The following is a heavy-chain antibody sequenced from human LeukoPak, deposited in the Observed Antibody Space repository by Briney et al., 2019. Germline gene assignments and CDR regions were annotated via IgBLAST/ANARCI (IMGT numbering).Heavy chain of an antibody. J-gene: IGHJ4*02. V-gene: IGHV4-59*12. CDR1: GGSISGYY. D-gene: IGHD1-14*01. CDR3: ARDNGRSEIDY. CDR2: LYYMRGA. Sequence: PSETLSLTCTVSGGSISGYYWRWRRQPPGKGVEWIGNLYYMRGAWYKSSLKIPVTTSVDTSRNEFSLKLSSVTAADTAVYYCARDNGRSEIDYWGQGTLVTVSS.